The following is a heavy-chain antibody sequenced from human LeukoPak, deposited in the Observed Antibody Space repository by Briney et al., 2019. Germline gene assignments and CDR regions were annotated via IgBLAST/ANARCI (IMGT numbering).Heavy chain of an antibody. CDR3: ARTSKRDY. Sequence: PSETLSLTCAVYGGSFSGYYWSWIRQPPGKGLEWIGEINHSGSTNYNPSLKSRVTISVDTSKNQFSLKLSSVTAADTAVYYCARTSKRDYWGQGTLVTVSS. CDR2: INHSGST. V-gene: IGHV4-34*01. CDR1: GGSFSGYY. D-gene: IGHD1-1*01. J-gene: IGHJ4*02.